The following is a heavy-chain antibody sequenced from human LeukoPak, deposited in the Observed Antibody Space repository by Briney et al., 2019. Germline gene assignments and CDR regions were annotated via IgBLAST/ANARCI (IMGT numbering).Heavy chain of an antibody. J-gene: IGHJ4*02. CDR1: GFIFSTYA. CDR3: ARSLRAGYGLFDF. V-gene: IGHV3-64*01. CDR2: ISSNGGST. Sequence: PGGSLRLSCAASGFIFSTYAMYWVRQAPGKGLEYVSAISSNGGSTYYAKSVRGRFTISRDNSKNTLFLQMGTLGADDMAVYFCARSLRAGYGLFDFWGQGTLVTVSS. D-gene: IGHD5-12*01.